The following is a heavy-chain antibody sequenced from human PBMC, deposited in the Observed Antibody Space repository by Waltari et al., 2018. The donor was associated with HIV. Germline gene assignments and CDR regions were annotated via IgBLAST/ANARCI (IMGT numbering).Heavy chain of an antibody. CDR1: GLTFTQDT. J-gene: IGHJ4*02. V-gene: IGHV3-21*02. CDR3: VRDDPGYEPIDY. CDR2: ISRDNIES. Sequence: VRLMESGGGLVEPGGSLPISCAASGLTFTQDTMNWRRHMPGKGLEWLASISRDNIESYFIDSIKGRFTIAIYNAANSFFLHMDRLRVDDTARYFCVRDDPGYEPIDYWGRGTLVTVSS. D-gene: IGHD2-2*01.